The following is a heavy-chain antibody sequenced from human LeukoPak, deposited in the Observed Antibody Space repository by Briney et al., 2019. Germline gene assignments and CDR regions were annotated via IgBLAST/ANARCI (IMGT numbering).Heavy chain of an antibody. V-gene: IGHV1-2*02. CDR3: ARDAAYDILTGYYPTSLVF. Sequence: ASVKVSCKASGYTFTGYYMHWVRQAPGQGLEWMGWINPNSGGTNYAQKFQGRVTMTRDTSISTAYMELSRLRSDDTAVYYCARDAAYDILTGYYPTSLVFWGQGTLVTVSS. CDR2: INPNSGGT. CDR1: GYTFTGYY. J-gene: IGHJ4*02. D-gene: IGHD3-9*01.